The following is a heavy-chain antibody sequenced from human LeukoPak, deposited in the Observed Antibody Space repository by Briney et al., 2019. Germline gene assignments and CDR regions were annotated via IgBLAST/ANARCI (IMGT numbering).Heavy chain of an antibody. D-gene: IGHD3-22*01. Sequence: PSETLSLTCTVYGGSFSGYYWSWIRQPPGKGLEWIGEINHSGSTNYNPSLKSRVTISVDTSKNQFSLKLSSVTAADTAVYYCARGPPYYYDSSGYPLRYYYYGMDVWGQGTTVTVSS. J-gene: IGHJ6*02. CDR1: GGSFSGYY. CDR3: ARGPPYYYDSSGYPLRYYYYGMDV. CDR2: INHSGST. V-gene: IGHV4-34*01.